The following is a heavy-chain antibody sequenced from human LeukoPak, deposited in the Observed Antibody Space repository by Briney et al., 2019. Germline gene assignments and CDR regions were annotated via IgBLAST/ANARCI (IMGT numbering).Heavy chain of an antibody. CDR3: ARALTTLTYEGY. V-gene: IGHV3-21*01. Sequence: GGSLRLSCAASGFTFSSYSMNWVRQAPGKGLEWVSSISSSSSYIYYADSVKGRFTISRDNAKNSLYLQMNSLRAEDTAVYYCARALTTLTYEGYWGQGTLVTVSS. CDR1: GFTFSSYS. D-gene: IGHD1-1*01. J-gene: IGHJ4*02. CDR2: ISSSSSYI.